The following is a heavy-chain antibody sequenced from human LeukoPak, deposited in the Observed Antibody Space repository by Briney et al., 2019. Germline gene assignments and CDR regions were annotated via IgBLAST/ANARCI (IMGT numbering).Heavy chain of an antibody. CDR1: GGSISSYY. V-gene: IGHV4-59*01. Sequence: KPSETLSLTCTVSGGSISSYYWSWIRQPPGKGLEWIGYIYYSGSTNYNPSLKSRVTISVDTSKNQFSLKLSSVTAADTAVYYCAKIAKSSNGRDVWGQGTTVTVS. CDR2: IYYSGST. CDR3: AKIAKSSNGRDV. J-gene: IGHJ6*02. D-gene: IGHD4/OR15-4a*01.